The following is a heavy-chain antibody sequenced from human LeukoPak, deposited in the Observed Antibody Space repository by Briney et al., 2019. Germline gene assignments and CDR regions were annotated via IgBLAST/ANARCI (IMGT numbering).Heavy chain of an antibody. V-gene: IGHV4-34*01. CDR2: INHSGST. Sequence: PSETLSLTCAVYGGSFSDCYWSWIRQPPGKGLEWIGEINHSGSTNYNPSLKSRVTISVDTSKNQFSLKLSSVTAADTAVYYCARRLGFGPFDYWGQGTLVTVSS. CDR1: GGSFSDCY. D-gene: IGHD3-10*01. CDR3: ARRLGFGPFDY. J-gene: IGHJ4*02.